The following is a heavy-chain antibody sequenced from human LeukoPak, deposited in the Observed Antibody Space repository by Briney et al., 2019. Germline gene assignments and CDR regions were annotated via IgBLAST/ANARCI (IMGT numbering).Heavy chain of an antibody. CDR1: GFTFSSYE. D-gene: IGHD3-10*02. J-gene: IGHJ3*01. V-gene: IGHV3-48*03. CDR3: AELGITMIGGV. Sequence: PGGSLRLSCAASGFTFSSYEMNWVRQAPGKGLEWVSYISSSGSTIYYADSVKGRFTISRDNAKNSLYLQMNSLRAEDTAVYYCAELGITMIGGVWGQGTVVTVSS. CDR2: ISSSGSTI.